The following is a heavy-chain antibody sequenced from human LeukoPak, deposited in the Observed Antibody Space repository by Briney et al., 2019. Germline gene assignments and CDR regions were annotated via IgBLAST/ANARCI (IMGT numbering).Heavy chain of an antibody. CDR1: GYTFTSYG. CDR2: ISAYNGNT. Sequence: ASVKVSCKASGYTFTSYGISWVRQAPGQGLEWMGWISAYNGNTNYAQKLQGRVTMTTDTSTSTAYMELRSLRSDDTAVYYCARDKYSSSWYGDYFDYWGQGTLVTVSS. J-gene: IGHJ4*02. CDR3: ARDKYSSSWYGDYFDY. V-gene: IGHV1-18*01. D-gene: IGHD6-13*01.